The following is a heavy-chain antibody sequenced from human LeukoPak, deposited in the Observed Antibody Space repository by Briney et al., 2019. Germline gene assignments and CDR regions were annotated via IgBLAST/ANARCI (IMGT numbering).Heavy chain of an antibody. V-gene: IGHV4-59*12. Sequence: SETLSLTCTVSGGSISSYYWSWIRQPPGKGLEWIGYIYYSGSTNYNPSLKSRVTISVDTSKNQFSLKLSSVTAADTAVYYCARVRLFGVVPSTSNYYMDVWGKGTTVTVSS. CDR1: GGSISSYY. CDR3: ARVRLFGVVPSTSNYYMDV. J-gene: IGHJ6*03. CDR2: IYYSGST. D-gene: IGHD3-3*01.